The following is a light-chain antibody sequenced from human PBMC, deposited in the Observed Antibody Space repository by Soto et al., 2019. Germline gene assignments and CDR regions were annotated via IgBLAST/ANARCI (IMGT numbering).Light chain of an antibody. V-gene: IGLV1-40*01. J-gene: IGLJ1*01. CDR3: QSYDNSLTGLHV. Sequence: QSVLTQPPSVPGAPGQRVTISCTGSSSNIGAGYDVHWYQHLPGTAPKLLIYGNNYRPSGVPDRFSGSKSGTSASLAITGLQADDEADYYCQSYDNSLTGLHVFGTGTKLTVL. CDR1: SSNIGAGYD. CDR2: GNN.